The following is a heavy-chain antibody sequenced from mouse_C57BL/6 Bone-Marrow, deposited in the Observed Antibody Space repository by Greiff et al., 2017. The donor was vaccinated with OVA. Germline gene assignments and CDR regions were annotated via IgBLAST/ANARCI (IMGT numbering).Heavy chain of an antibody. CDR3: ARSRSYDYDAWFAY. D-gene: IGHD2-4*01. CDR2: IYPSDSET. V-gene: IGHV1-61*01. Sequence: VQLQQPGAELVRPGSSVKLSCKASGYTFTSYWMDWVKQRPGQGLEWIGNIYPSDSETHYNQKFKDKATLTVDKSSSTAYMQLSSLTSEDSAVYYCARSRSYDYDAWFAYWGQGTLVTVSA. CDR1: GYTFTSYW. J-gene: IGHJ3*01.